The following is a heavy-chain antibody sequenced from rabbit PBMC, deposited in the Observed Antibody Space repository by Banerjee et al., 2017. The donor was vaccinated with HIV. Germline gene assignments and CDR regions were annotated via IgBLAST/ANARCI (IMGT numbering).Heavy chain of an antibody. CDR2: IYAGSSGNT. V-gene: IGHV1S45*01. CDR3: ARSTSGYDIGDL. D-gene: IGHD1-1*01. Sequence: QEQLEESGGDLVKPGASLTLTCTASGFSVSTNYWICWVRQAPGKGLEWIACIYAGSSGNTYYASWAQGRFTISKTSSTTVTLQMTSLTAADTATYFCARSTSGYDIGDLWGQGTLVTVS. CDR1: GFSVSTNYW. J-gene: IGHJ6*01.